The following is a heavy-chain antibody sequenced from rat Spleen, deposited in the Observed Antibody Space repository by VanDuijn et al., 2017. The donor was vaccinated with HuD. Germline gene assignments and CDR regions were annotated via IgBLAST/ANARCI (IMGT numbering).Heavy chain of an antibody. CDR1: GYSITSSYR. CDR2: INSAGTT. D-gene: IGHD1-11*01. J-gene: IGHJ3*01. CDR3: ATRKANWFPY. Sequence: EVQLQESGPGLVKPSQSLSLTCSVTGYSITSSYRWNWIRKFPGNKLEWMGYINSAGTTNYNPSLKSRISITRDTSKNQFFLQLNSVTTADTATYYCATRKANWFPYWGQGTLVTVSS. V-gene: IGHV3-3*01.